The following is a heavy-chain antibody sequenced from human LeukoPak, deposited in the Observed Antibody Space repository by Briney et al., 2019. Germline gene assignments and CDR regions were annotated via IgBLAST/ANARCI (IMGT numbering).Heavy chain of an antibody. V-gene: IGHV3-23*01. D-gene: IGHD2/OR15-2a*01. CDR1: TFSFSRYP. Sequence: GGSLRLSCAASTFSFSRYPMGWVRQAPEKGLEWVSGISAGGDGTYHADPVKGRFTISRDNSKNTLFLQMNNLRAEDTAKYYCAKSLLTTAAGTGRAFDIWGQGTMVTVSS. CDR3: AKSLLTTAAGTGRAFDI. CDR2: ISAGGDGT. J-gene: IGHJ3*02.